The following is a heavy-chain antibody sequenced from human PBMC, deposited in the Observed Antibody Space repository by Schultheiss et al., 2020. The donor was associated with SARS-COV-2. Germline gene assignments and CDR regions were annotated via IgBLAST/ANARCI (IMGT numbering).Heavy chain of an antibody. D-gene: IGHD6-6*01. V-gene: IGHV4-59*12. CDR2: IYYSGST. CDR3: ARESIAARPSPYYYGMDV. Sequence: SETLSLTCTVSGGSISSYYWSWIRQPPGKGLEWIGYIYYSGSTNYNPSLKSRVTISVDTSKNQFSLQLSSVTAADTAVYYCARESIAARPSPYYYGMDVWGQGTTVTVSS. J-gene: IGHJ6*02. CDR1: GGSISSYY.